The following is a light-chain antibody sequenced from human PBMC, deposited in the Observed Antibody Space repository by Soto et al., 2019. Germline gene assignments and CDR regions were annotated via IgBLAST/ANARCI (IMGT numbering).Light chain of an antibody. CDR1: QSISNF. V-gene: IGKV1-39*01. J-gene: IGKJ1*01. CDR2: AAS. Sequence: DIQMTQSPSSLSASVGDGVTITCRASQSISNFLNWYQQKPGKAPKLLIYAASSLQSGVPSRFSGSGSGTDFTLTISSLQPEDFATYYCQQSYSAPWTFGQGTKVEIK. CDR3: QQSYSAPWT.